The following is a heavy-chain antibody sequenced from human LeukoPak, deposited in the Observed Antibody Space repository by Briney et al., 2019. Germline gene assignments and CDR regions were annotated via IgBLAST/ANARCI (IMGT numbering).Heavy chain of an antibody. J-gene: IGHJ4*02. D-gene: IGHD2-2*01. Sequence: SETLSLTCTVSGGSISSGGYYWSWIRQHPGKGLEWIGYIYYSGSTYYNPSLKSRDTISVDTSKNQFSLKLSSVTAADTAVYYCARMDCSSTSCPINYFDYWGQGTLVTVSS. CDR3: ARMDCSSTSCPINYFDY. CDR2: IYYSGST. V-gene: IGHV4-31*03. CDR1: GGSISSGGYY.